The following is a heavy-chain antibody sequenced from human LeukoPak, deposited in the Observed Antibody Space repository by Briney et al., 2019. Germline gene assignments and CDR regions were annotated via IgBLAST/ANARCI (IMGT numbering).Heavy chain of an antibody. CDR2: ISGSGGST. Sequence: GGSLGLSCAASGFTFSSYGMHWVRQAPGKGLEWVSAISGSGGSTYYADSVKGRFTISRDNSKNTLYLQMNSLRAEDTAVYYCAKDRGSDYYDSSGSFDYWGQGTLVTVSS. D-gene: IGHD3-22*01. J-gene: IGHJ4*02. CDR1: GFTFSSYG. V-gene: IGHV3-23*01. CDR3: AKDRGSDYYDSSGSFDY.